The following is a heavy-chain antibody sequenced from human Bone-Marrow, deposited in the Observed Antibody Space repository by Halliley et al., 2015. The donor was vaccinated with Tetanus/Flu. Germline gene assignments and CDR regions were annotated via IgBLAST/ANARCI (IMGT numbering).Heavy chain of an antibody. Sequence: GSTYYNPSLKSRVTISVDTSKNQFFLKLSSVTAADTAVYYCARASYYYDSSGYYYLPAYYFDYWGQGTLVTVSS. J-gene: IGHJ4*02. V-gene: IGHV4-30-2*05. CDR2: GST. CDR3: ARASYYYDSSGYYYLPAYYFDY. D-gene: IGHD3-22*01.